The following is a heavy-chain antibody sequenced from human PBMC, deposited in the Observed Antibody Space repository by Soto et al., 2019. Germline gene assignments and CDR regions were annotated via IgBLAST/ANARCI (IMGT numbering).Heavy chain of an antibody. J-gene: IGHJ4*02. D-gene: IGHD1-26*01. CDR2: IYYSGST. V-gene: IGHV4-59*01. CDR1: GGSXSXYY. Sequence: QXXESGPGLVKPSETLSLTCTVSGGSXSXYYWSWIRQPPGKGLEWIGYIYYSGSTNYNPSLKSRVTISVDTSKNQFSLKLTSVTAADTAVYYCARRYGGNFDYWGQGTLVTVSS. CDR3: ARRYGGNFDY.